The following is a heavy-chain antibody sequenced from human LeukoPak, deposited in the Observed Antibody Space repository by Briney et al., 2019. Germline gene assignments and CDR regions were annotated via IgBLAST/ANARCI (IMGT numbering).Heavy chain of an antibody. CDR2: ISITEGT. CDR1: GGSVNTYY. D-gene: IGHD6-19*01. J-gene: IGHJ4*02. V-gene: IGHV4-4*07. CDR3: ARLRRDINDWYADDC. Sequence: SETLSLTCSVSGGSVNTYYWSWIRQSAGKGLEWIGRISITEGTNYNPSLKSRVSMSVDASKNRVSLKLGSVTAADTAVYYCARLRRDINDWYADDCWGQGTLVTVSS.